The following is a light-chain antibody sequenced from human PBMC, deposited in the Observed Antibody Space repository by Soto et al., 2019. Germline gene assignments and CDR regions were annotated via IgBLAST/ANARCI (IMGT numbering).Light chain of an antibody. V-gene: IGKV3-20*01. CDR2: GAS. Sequence: EIVLTQSPGTLSLSPGERATLSCRASESVSSSYLAWYQQKPGQAPSLLIYGASTRATGIPDRFSGSGSGTDFTLTISRLEPEDSAVFYCQQYGGSPRTFGKGTKVEI. J-gene: IGKJ1*01. CDR1: ESVSSSY. CDR3: QQYGGSPRT.